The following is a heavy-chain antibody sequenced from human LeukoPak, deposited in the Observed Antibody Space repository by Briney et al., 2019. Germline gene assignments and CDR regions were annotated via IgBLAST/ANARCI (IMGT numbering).Heavy chain of an antibody. D-gene: IGHD3-9*01. CDR3: ARLFRGHYDILTGPRGDDAFDI. CDR1: GCPFSSYS. CDR2: ISSSSSTI. Sequence: GGSLRLSCAASGCPFSSYSMNWVRQAPGKGLEWVSYISSSSSTIYYADSVKGRFTISRDNAKNSLYLQMNSLRDEDTAVYYCARLFRGHYDILTGPRGDDAFDIWGQGTMVTVSS. V-gene: IGHV3-48*02. J-gene: IGHJ3*02.